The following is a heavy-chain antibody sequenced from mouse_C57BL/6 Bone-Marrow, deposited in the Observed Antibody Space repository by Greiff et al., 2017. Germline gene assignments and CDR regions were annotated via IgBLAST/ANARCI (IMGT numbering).Heavy chain of an antibody. CDR1: GYTFTDYY. Sequence: EVQLQQSGPELVKPGASVKISCKASGYTFTDYYMNWVKQSHGKSLEWIGDINPNNGGTSYNQKLKGKATLTVDKSSSTAYMELRSLTSADSAVYYCARDYYGSSWYFDYWGQGTILTVSS. V-gene: IGHV1-26*01. CDR2: INPNNGGT. D-gene: IGHD1-1*01. CDR3: ARDYYGSSWYFDY. J-gene: IGHJ2*01.